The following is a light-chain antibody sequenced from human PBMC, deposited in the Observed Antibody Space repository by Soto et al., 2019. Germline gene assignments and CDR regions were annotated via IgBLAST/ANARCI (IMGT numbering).Light chain of an antibody. V-gene: IGKV2-28*01. Sequence: DIVMTQSPLSLPVTPGEPASISCRSSQSLLHSNGYKYLDWYLQKPGQSPQLLIYLGSYRASGVPERLSGSGSGPYFTLKVSRVEAEDVGVYYCMHGLQTPWTVGQATNVDIQ. CDR1: QSLLHSNGYKY. CDR2: LGS. CDR3: MHGLQTPWT. J-gene: IGKJ1*01.